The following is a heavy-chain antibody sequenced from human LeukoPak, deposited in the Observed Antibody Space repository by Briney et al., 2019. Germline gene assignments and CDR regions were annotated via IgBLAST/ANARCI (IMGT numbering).Heavy chain of an antibody. Sequence: PSETLSRTCAVSGGSVSSTNSWSWVRQSPGKGLEWIGEIYHSGSANYNPSLRSRVTMSLDKSKNQFSLKLSSVTAADTAVYYCARVDPPRRLDYWGQGTLVTVSS. CDR1: GGSVSSTNS. D-gene: IGHD2-21*02. J-gene: IGHJ4*02. CDR2: IYHSGSA. V-gene: IGHV4-4*02. CDR3: ARVDPPRRLDY.